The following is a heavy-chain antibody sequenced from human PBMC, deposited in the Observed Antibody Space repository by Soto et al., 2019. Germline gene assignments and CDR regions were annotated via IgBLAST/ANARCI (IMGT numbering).Heavy chain of an antibody. D-gene: IGHD5-12*01. CDR1: GYTFKSYN. V-gene: IGHV1-18*04. CDR3: ARKGYIGNFAMDV. Sequence: ASVKVSCKASGYTFKSYNVMWVRKAPGQGLEWMGWISGHNGKADYAENFQGRVIMTTDTSTATASMDLRGLRSDDTAVYYCARKGYIGNFAMDVWGQGTTVTVSS. CDR2: ISGHNGKA. J-gene: IGHJ6*02.